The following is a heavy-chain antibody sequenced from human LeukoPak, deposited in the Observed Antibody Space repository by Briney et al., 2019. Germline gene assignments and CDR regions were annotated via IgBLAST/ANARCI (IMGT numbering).Heavy chain of an antibody. CDR2: IHYSGRT. Sequence: KPSETLSLTCTVSAGSIRSYHWSWIRQSPGKGLEWIAYIHYSGRTNYNPSLKSRVTISVDPSKNQFSLRLSSVTAADTAVYYCASGSGWNDAVDFWGQGTMVTVSS. CDR3: ASGSGWNDAVDF. D-gene: IGHD3-10*01. CDR1: AGSIRSYH. V-gene: IGHV4-59*01. J-gene: IGHJ3*01.